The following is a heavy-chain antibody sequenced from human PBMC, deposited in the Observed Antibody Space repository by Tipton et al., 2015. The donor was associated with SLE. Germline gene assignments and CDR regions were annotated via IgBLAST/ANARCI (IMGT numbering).Heavy chain of an antibody. CDR1: GGSFSGHF. CDR3: ARAPSCSGASCYAFDF. CDR2: INYNGNT. D-gene: IGHD2-15*01. J-gene: IGHJ3*01. Sequence: TLSLTCAVYGGSFSGHFWSWIRQPPGKGLEWIGEINYNGNTNYNPSLKSRATLSIDTSKNQFSLKLRSVTAADASIYYCARAPSCSGASCYAFDFWGQGTMLTVSS. V-gene: IGHV4-34*01.